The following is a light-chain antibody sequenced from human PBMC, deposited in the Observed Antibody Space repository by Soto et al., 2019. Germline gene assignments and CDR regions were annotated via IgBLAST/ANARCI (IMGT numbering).Light chain of an antibody. CDR3: QQYGSSRT. CDR2: GAS. CDR1: QSVSSSY. V-gene: IGKV3-20*01. Sequence: EIVLTQSPGTLSLSPGERATLSCRASQSVSSSYLAWYQQKPGQAPRLLIYGASSRATGIPDRFSGRGSGTDFTRTISRLEPEDFAVYYCQQYGSSRTFGQGTKLEIK. J-gene: IGKJ2*01.